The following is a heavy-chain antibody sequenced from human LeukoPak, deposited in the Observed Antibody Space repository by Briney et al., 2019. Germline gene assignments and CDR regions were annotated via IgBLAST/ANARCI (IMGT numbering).Heavy chain of an antibody. Sequence: GASVKVSCKASGYTFTGYYMHWVRQAPGQGLEWMGWINPNSGGTNYAQKFQGRVTMTRDTSISTAYMELSRLRSDDTAVYYCARWTWKVGATHRYYFDYWGQGTLVTVSS. D-gene: IGHD1-26*01. CDR1: GYTFTGYY. CDR2: INPNSGGT. V-gene: IGHV1-2*02. CDR3: ARWTWKVGATHRYYFDY. J-gene: IGHJ4*02.